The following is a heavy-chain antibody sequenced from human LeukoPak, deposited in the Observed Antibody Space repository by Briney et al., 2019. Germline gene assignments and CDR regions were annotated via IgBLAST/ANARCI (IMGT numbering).Heavy chain of an antibody. J-gene: IGHJ4*02. D-gene: IGHD1-26*01. CDR3: ARVTVGASWFDY. Sequence: GSLRLSCAASGFTVSSSYMYWVRQPPGKGLEWIGYIYYSGSTNYNPSLKSRVTISVDTSKNQFSLKLSSVTAADTAVYYCARVTVGASWFDYWGQGTLVTVSS. CDR1: GFTVSSSY. V-gene: IGHV4-59*02. CDR2: IYYSGST.